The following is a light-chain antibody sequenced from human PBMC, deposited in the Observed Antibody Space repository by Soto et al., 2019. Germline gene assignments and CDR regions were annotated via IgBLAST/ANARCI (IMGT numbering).Light chain of an antibody. CDR2: GAY. CDR3: QQYTNWPMWT. J-gene: IGKJ1*01. Sequence: ILMTQSPASLSVPPGQRATLSCRSSQSITRNLAWYQQSPGQAPRLILYGAYNRATGIPDRSSGSGSGTEFTLTIKRLKSEDFAVYYCQQYTNWPMWTFGTGNKVDLK. V-gene: IGKV3-15*01. CDR1: QSITRN.